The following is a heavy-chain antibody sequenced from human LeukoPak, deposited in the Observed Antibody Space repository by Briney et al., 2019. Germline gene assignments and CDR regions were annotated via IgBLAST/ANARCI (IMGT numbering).Heavy chain of an antibody. J-gene: IGHJ4*02. CDR3: ARENRDYYDSSGPVDY. CDR2: INHSGST. CDR1: GGSFSGYY. D-gene: IGHD3-22*01. Sequence: SETLSLTCAVYGGSFSGYYWSWIRQPPGKGLEWIGEINHSGSTNYNPSLKSRVTISVDTSKNQFSLKLSSVTAADTAVYYCARENRDYYDSSGPVDYRGQGTLVTVSS. V-gene: IGHV4-34*01.